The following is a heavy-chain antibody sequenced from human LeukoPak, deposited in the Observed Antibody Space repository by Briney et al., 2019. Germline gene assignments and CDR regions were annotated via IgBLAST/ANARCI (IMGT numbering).Heavy chain of an antibody. D-gene: IGHD1-7*01. CDR2: ISYDGSNK. Sequence: GGSLRLSCAASGFTFSSYGMHWVRQAPGKGLEWGAVISYDGSNKYYADSVKGRFTISRDNSKNTLYLQMNSLRAEDTAVYYCVSAGTSYYFDYWGQGTLVTVSS. CDR3: VSAGTSYYFDY. V-gene: IGHV3-30*03. CDR1: GFTFSSYG. J-gene: IGHJ4*02.